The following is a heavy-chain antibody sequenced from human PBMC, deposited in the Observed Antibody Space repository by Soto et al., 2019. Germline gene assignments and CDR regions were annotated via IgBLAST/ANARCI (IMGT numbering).Heavy chain of an antibody. V-gene: IGHV1-18*04. D-gene: IGHD1-1*01. J-gene: IGHJ6*02. CDR1: GYTFTTYG. CDR2: ISPYNGTT. CDR3: ARDGERDTGLNFYYYLHGKDA. Sequence: QVQLVQSGGEVRKPGASVKVSCKASGYTFTTYGISWVRQAPGQGLEWMGWISPYNGTTKYAEKFQGEMTMTTDTATSTAYMDLRSLRSDDTAVYYCARDGERDTGLNFYYYLHGKDAWGQGTRVTVSS.